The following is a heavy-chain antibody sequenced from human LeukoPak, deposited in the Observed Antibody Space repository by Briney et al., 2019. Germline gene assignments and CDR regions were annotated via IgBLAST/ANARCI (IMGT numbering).Heavy chain of an antibody. J-gene: IGHJ3*02. Sequence: PGRSLRLSCAASGFSFGNYGLRWVRQAPGKGLEWVAVMWSDGTNKYYADSVKGRFTISRDNSKNTLYLQMNSLRAEDTALYFCAREGLTTTPNNAFDIWGQGTMVTVSS. CDR1: GFSFGNYG. CDR3: AREGLTTTPNNAFDI. D-gene: IGHD4-11*01. CDR2: MWSDGTNK. V-gene: IGHV3-33*01.